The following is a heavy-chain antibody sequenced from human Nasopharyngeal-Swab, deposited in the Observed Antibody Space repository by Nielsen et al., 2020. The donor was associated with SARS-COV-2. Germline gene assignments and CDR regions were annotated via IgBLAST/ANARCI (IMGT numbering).Heavy chain of an antibody. Sequence: GGSLRLSCAASGFTFSSYGMYWVRQAPGKGLEWVAFIRYDGSNKYYADSVKGRFTISRDNSKNTLYLQMNSLRAEDTAVYYCAKDGAYDTMIVVVIKGPAFDIWGQGTMVTVSS. V-gene: IGHV3-30*02. D-gene: IGHD3-22*01. CDR2: IRYDGSNK. CDR1: GFTFSSYG. CDR3: AKDGAYDTMIVVVIKGPAFDI. J-gene: IGHJ3*02.